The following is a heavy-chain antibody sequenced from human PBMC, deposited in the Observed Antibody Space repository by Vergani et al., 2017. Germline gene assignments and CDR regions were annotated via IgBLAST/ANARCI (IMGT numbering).Heavy chain of an antibody. Sequence: QLQLQESGPGLVKPSETLSLTCTVSGGSISSSSYYWGWIRQPPGKGLEWIGSIYYSGSTYYNPSLKSRVTISVDTSKTQFSLKLSSVTAADTAVYYCARNLAYGGGDCYPYYYVMDVWGQGITVTVSS. J-gene: IGHJ6*02. CDR1: GGSISSSSYY. CDR3: ARNLAYGGGDCYPYYYVMDV. V-gene: IGHV4-39*01. D-gene: IGHD2-21*02. CDR2: IYYSGST.